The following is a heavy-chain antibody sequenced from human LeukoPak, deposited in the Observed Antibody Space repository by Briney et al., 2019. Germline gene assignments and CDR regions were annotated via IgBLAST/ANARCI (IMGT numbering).Heavy chain of an antibody. D-gene: IGHD2-2*01. V-gene: IGHV3-74*01. CDR3: ARGYCSSTSCPRGGGWFDP. CDR1: GFTLSSYW. CDR2: INSDGSST. J-gene: IGHJ5*02. Sequence: PGGSLRLSCAASGFTLSSYWMHWVRQAPGKGLVWVSRINSDGSSTSYADSVKGRFTISRDNAKNTLYLQMNSLRAEDTAVYYCARGYCSSTSCPRGGGWFDPWGQGTLVTVSS.